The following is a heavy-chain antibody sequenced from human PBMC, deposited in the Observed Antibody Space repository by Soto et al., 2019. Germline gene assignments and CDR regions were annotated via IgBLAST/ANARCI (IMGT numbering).Heavy chain of an antibody. CDR2: ISGSGGST. D-gene: IGHD3-10*01. J-gene: IGHJ6*02. V-gene: IGHV3-23*01. Sequence: EVQLLESGGGLVQPGGSLRLSCAASGFTFSSYAMSWVRQAPGKGLEWVSAISGSGGSTYYADSVKGRFTISRDNSKNTLYLQMNSLRSEDTAVYYCGKGSGSYYQYYYYGMDVWGQGTTVTVSS. CDR3: GKGSGSYYQYYYYGMDV. CDR1: GFTFSSYA.